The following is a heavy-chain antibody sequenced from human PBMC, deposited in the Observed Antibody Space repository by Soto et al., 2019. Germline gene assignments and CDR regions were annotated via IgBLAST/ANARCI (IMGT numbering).Heavy chain of an antibody. CDR1: GFTLNRYD. D-gene: IGHD5-12*01. CDR2: TWYDGSKT. CDR3: ARDLNAQQEWLRSEYDH. Sequence: QVQLVESGGGVVQSGRSLRLSCAASGFTLNRYDMYWVRQAPGKGLEWVAVTWYDGSKTYYGESVKGRFTVSRDNSKNTVYLQMDSLRAEDTAVYYCARDLNAQQEWLRSEYDHWGQGTLVTVSS. V-gene: IGHV3-33*01. J-gene: IGHJ4*02.